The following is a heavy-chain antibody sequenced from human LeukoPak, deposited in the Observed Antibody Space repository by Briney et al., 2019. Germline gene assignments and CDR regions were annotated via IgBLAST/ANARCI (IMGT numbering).Heavy chain of an antibody. Sequence: SETLSLTCTVSGDSISSSRSYWGWIRQPPGKGLEWIGSIYYSGSTNYNPSLKSRVTISVDTSKNQFSLKLSSVTAADTAVYYCARGGGSGRLYYYYYYYMDVWGKGTTVTISS. CDR2: IYYSGST. V-gene: IGHV4-39*07. CDR1: GDSISSSRSY. CDR3: ARGGGSGRLYYYYYYYMDV. D-gene: IGHD3-10*01. J-gene: IGHJ6*03.